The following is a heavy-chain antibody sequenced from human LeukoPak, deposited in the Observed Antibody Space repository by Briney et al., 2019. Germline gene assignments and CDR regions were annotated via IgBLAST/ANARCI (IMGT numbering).Heavy chain of an antibody. CDR1: GFTFSSHW. CDR2: IKPDGSEN. Sequence: GGSLRLSCAASGFTFSSHWMRWVRQAAGKGLEWVANIKPDGSENYPVDSVKGRFTVTRDNARNTLYLQMSRLRDDDSAVYYCARAPAFGTVDYWGQGTLVTVSS. D-gene: IGHD3-16*01. V-gene: IGHV3-7*01. CDR3: ARAPAFGTVDY. J-gene: IGHJ4*02.